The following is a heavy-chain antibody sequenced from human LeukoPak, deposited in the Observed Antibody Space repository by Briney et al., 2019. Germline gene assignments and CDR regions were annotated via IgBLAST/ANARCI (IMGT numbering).Heavy chain of an antibody. V-gene: IGHV3-74*01. CDR3: ARDLGQYYDTSDNWFDP. CDR1: GFTFSNYW. Sequence: GGSLRLSCAASGFTFSNYWMHWVRQAPGKGLVWVSRINSDGINTSYADSVKGRFTISRDNAKNTLNLQMNSLRAEDTAVYYCARDLGQYYDTSDNWFDPWGRGTLVTVFS. CDR2: INSDGINT. D-gene: IGHD3-22*01. J-gene: IGHJ5*02.